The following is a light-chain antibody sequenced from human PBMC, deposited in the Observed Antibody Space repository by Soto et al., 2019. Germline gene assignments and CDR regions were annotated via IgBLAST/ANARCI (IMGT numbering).Light chain of an antibody. V-gene: IGLV4-69*01. J-gene: IGLJ2*01. Sequence: QSVLTQSPSASASLGASVKLTCTLSSGHSSYAIAWHQMQPGKGPRYLMDLNNDGSHTKGDGIPDRFSGSSSGAERYLIISSLQSEDEADYHCQTWGTGFQVFGGGTKLTVL. CDR2: LNNDGSH. CDR1: SGHSSYA. CDR3: QTWGTGFQV.